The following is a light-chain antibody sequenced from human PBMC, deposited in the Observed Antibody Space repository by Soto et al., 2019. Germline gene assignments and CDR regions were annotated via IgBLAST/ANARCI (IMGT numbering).Light chain of an antibody. CDR2: AAS. CDR3: QQTYSTPET. Sequence: DIQMTQSPSSLSASVGDRVTITSRASQSISNYLNWCQQKPGKAPNLLIYAASSLQSGVPSRFSGSGSGTDFTLTISSLQPEDFATYYCQQTYSTPETFGQGTKVEIK. V-gene: IGKV1-39*01. J-gene: IGKJ1*01. CDR1: QSISNY.